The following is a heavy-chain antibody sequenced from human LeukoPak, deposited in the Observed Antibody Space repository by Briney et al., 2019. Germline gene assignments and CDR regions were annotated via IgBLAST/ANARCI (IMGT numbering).Heavy chain of an antibody. J-gene: IGHJ4*02. CDR3: ATEGPDHPKDY. Sequence: GESLKISCKGSGYSFTSYWISWVRQMPGKGLEWMGRIDPSDSYTNYSPSFQGHVTISADKSISTAYLQWSSLRASDTAMYYCATEGPDHPKDYWSQGTLVTVSS. CDR1: GYSFTSYW. CDR2: IDPSDSYT. V-gene: IGHV5-10-1*01.